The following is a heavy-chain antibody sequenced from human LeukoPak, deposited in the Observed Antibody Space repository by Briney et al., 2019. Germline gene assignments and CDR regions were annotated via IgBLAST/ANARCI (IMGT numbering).Heavy chain of an antibody. J-gene: IGHJ4*02. CDR1: GGSFSGYY. V-gene: IGHV4-34*01. CDR3: ARRVSRWLQLPPYFDY. D-gene: IGHD5-12*01. Sequence: SETLSLTCAVYGGSFSGYYWSWIRQPPGKGLEWIGEINYSGSTNYNPSLKSRVTISVDTSKNQFSLKPSSVTAADTAVYYCARRVSRWLQLPPYFDYWGQGTLVTVSS. CDR2: INYSGST.